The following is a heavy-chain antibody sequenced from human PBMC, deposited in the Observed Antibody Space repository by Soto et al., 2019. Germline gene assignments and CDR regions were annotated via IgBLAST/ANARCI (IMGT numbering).Heavy chain of an antibody. CDR1: GFSLSTSGVG. D-gene: IGHD3-3*01. V-gene: IGHV2-5*01. Sequence: SGPTLVNPTQTLTLTCTFSGFSLSTSGVGVGWIRQPPGKALEWLALIYWNDDKGYSPTLKSRLTITKENSKNQVVLKMTNMDPVDTATYYCALPLPPITIFGVGPGGGAFDIWGQGTMVTVSS. CDR3: ALPLPPITIFGVGPGGGAFDI. CDR2: IYWNDDK. J-gene: IGHJ3*02.